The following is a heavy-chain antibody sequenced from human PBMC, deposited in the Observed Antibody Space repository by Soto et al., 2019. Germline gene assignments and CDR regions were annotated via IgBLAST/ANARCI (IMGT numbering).Heavy chain of an antibody. CDR1: GFTFSDYY. CDR2: ISSSDSI. V-gene: IGHV3-11*01. Sequence: GSLLLACSASGFTFSDYYMSWIRQAPGKGLEWVSYISSSDSIYYADSVKGRFTISRDNAKNSVYLQMNSLRAEDTAVYYCERDIGYYDSSGYFDYWGQGTLVTVSS. D-gene: IGHD3-22*01. CDR3: ERDIGYYDSSGYFDY. J-gene: IGHJ4*02.